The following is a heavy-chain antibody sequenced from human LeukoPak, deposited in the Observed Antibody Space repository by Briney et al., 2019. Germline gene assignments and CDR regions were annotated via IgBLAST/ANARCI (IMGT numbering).Heavy chain of an antibody. Sequence: PSETLSLTCTVSGGSISSYYWSWLRQPAGKGLEWIGRISTSGSTNYNPSLKSRVTMSVDTSKNQFSLKLTSVTAAGTAVYYCASHSNYYYYMDVWGKGTTVTISS. CDR2: ISTSGST. CDR1: GGSISSYY. CDR3: ASHSNYYYYMDV. D-gene: IGHD4-11*01. V-gene: IGHV4-4*07. J-gene: IGHJ6*03.